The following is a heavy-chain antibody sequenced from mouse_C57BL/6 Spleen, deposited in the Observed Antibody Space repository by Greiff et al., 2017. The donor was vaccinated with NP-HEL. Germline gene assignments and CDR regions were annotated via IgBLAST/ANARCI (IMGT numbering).Heavy chain of an antibody. CDR2: IYPGDGDT. CDR1: GYAFSSSW. Sequence: VKLQQSGPELVKPGASVKISCKASGYAFSSSWMNWVKQRPGKGLEWIGRIYPGDGDTNYNGKFKGKATLTADKSSSTAYMQLSSLTSEDSAVYFCARSSMVPFAYWGQGTLVTVSA. J-gene: IGHJ3*01. CDR3: ARSSMVPFAY. V-gene: IGHV1-82*01. D-gene: IGHD1-1*02.